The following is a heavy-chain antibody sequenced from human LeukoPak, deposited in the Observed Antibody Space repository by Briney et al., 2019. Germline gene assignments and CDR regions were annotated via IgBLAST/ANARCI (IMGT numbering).Heavy chain of an antibody. V-gene: IGHV3-7*01. J-gene: IGHJ4*02. Sequence: PGGSLRLSCAASGFPFSSYWMSWVRQAPGKGPEWVANIKQDGSDKYYVDSLRGRFTISRDNAKNSLYLQLNSLRADDTAVYYCARLTGTTGFDYWGQGTLVTVSS. CDR2: IKQDGSDK. D-gene: IGHD1-1*01. CDR3: ARLTGTTGFDY. CDR1: GFPFSSYW.